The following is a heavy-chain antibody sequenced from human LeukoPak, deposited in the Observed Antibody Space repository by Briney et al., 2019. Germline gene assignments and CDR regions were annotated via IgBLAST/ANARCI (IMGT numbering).Heavy chain of an antibody. D-gene: IGHD4-17*01. CDR3: AKQISRGDYMSSFDY. CDR2: IWYDGSNK. Sequence: GGSLRLSCAASGFIFSSYGMHWVRQAPGKGLEWVAVIWYDGSNKYYADSVKGRFTISRDNSKNTLYLQMNSLRAEDTAVYYCAKQISRGDYMSSFDYWGQGTLVTVSS. CDR1: GFIFSSYG. V-gene: IGHV3-33*06. J-gene: IGHJ4*02.